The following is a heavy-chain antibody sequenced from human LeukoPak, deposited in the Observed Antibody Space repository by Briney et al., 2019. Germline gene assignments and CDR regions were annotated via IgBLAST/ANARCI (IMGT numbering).Heavy chain of an antibody. D-gene: IGHD6-13*01. CDR2: INHSGST. CDR3: ARIAAADCFDY. J-gene: IGHJ4*02. Sequence: PSETLSLTCAVYGGSFSGYYWSWIRQPPGKGLEWIGEINHSGSTNYNPSLKSRVTISVDTSKNQFSLKLSSVTAADTAVYYCARIAAADCFDYWGQGTLVTVSS. V-gene: IGHV4-34*01. CDR1: GGSFSGYY.